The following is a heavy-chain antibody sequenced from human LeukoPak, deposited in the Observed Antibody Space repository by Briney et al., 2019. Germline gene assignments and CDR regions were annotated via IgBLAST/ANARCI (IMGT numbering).Heavy chain of an antibody. J-gene: IGHJ2*01. D-gene: IGHD2-2*01. V-gene: IGHV4-4*07. CDR3: ARARGYCSSTSCRYWYFDL. Sequence: SETLSLTCTVSGDSISSYYWSWIRQPAGKGLEWIGRIYTSGSTNYNPSLKSRVTMSVDTSKNQFSLKLSSVTAADTAVYYCARARGYCSSTSCRYWYFDLWGRGTLVTVSS. CDR2: IYTSGST. CDR1: GDSISSYY.